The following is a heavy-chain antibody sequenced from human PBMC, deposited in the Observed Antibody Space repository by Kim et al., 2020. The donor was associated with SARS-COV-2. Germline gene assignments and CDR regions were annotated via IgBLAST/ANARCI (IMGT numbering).Heavy chain of an antibody. D-gene: IGHD6-19*01. CDR3: ARETVAGSSSARFDY. V-gene: IGHV1-3*01. J-gene: IGHJ4*02. Sequence: KFQGRATITRDTSASTAYMELSSLRSEDTAVYYCARETVAGSSSARFDYWGQGTLVTVSS.